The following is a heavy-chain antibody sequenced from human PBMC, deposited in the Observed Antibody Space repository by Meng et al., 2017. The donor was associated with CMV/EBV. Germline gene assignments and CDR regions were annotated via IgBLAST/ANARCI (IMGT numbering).Heavy chain of an antibody. D-gene: IGHD3/OR15-3a*01. J-gene: IGHJ4*02. CDR2: IKSKTDGGTT. Sequence: GESLKISCAASGFTFSNAWMSWVRQAPGKGLEWVGRIKSKTDGGTTDYAAPVKGRFTISRDDSKNTLYLQMNSLRAEDTAVYYCAAGLETQEYYFDYWGQGTLVTVSS. CDR1: GFTFSNAW. CDR3: AAGLETQEYYFDY. V-gene: IGHV3-15*01.